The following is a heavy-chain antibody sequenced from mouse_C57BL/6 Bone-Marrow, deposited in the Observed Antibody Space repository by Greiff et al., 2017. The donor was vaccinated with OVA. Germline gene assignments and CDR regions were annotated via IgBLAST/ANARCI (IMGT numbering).Heavy chain of an antibody. J-gene: IGHJ2*01. Sequence: QVQLQQSGAELVRPGASVKLSCKASGYTFTDYYINWVKQRPGQGLEWIARIYPGSGNTYYNEKFKGKATLTAEKSSSTAYMQLSSLTSEDSAVYFCAQGLDYYGSSRYYFDYWGQGTTLTVSS. D-gene: IGHD1-1*01. CDR2: IYPGSGNT. V-gene: IGHV1-76*01. CDR3: AQGLDYYGSSRYYFDY. CDR1: GYTFTDYY.